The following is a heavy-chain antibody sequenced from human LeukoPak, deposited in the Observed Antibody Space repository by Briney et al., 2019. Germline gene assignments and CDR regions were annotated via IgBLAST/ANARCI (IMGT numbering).Heavy chain of an antibody. D-gene: IGHD4-23*01. CDR3: ARDRGYSTFDY. V-gene: IGHV3-7*01. J-gene: IGHJ4*02. CDR1: AFIFSSYW. CDR2: MKEDGGEI. Sequence: PGGSLRLSCEASAFIFSSYWMSWVRQAPGKGLEWVANMKEDGGEINYVDSVKGRFTISRDNAKNSLFLQMNSLRVEDTAVYYCARDRGYSTFDYWGQGTLVTVSS.